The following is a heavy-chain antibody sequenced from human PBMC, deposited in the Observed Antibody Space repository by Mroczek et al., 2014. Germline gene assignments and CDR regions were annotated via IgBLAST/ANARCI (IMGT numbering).Heavy chain of an antibody. CDR3: ARPPLASPGMDYYGMDV. D-gene: IGHD3-3*02. CDR1: GYTFTSYD. Sequence: SGAEVKKPGASVKVSCKASGYTFTSYDINWVRQATGQGLEWMGWMNPNSGNTGYAQKFQGRVTMTRNTSISTAYMELSSLRSEDTAVYYCARPPLASPGMDYYGMDVWGQGTTVTVSS. CDR2: MNPNSGNT. J-gene: IGHJ6*02. V-gene: IGHV1-8*01.